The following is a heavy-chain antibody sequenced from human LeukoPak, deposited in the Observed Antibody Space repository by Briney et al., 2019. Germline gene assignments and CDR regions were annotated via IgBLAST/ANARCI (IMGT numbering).Heavy chain of an antibody. J-gene: IGHJ4*02. CDR1: GFTFSSYA. V-gene: IGHV3-30*04. CDR3: AREDDYVWGSYDY. Sequence: PGRSLRLSCAASGFTFSSYATHWVRQAPGKGLEWVAVISYDGSNKYYADSVKGRFTISRDNSKNTLYLQMNSLRAEDTAVYYCAREDDYVWGSYDYWGQGTLVTVSS. D-gene: IGHD3-16*01. CDR2: ISYDGSNK.